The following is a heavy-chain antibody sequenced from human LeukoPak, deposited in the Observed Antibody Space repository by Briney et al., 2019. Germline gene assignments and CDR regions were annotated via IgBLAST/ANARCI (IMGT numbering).Heavy chain of an antibody. CDR2: ISSSSYI. Sequence: GGSLRLSCAASGFTFSSCSMYWVRQAPGKGLEWVSSISSSSYIYYADSVKGRFTISRDNAKNSLYLQMNSLRAEDTAVYYCARGYYDSSGYYPYYFDYWGQGTLVTVSS. D-gene: IGHD3-22*01. CDR1: GFTFSSCS. J-gene: IGHJ4*02. V-gene: IGHV3-21*01. CDR3: ARGYYDSSGYYPYYFDY.